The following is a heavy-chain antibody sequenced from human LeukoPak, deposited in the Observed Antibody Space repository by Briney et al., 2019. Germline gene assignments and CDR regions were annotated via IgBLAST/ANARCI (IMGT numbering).Heavy chain of an antibody. D-gene: IGHD3-10*02. J-gene: IGHJ6*04. CDR1: GFTFRNHA. CDR3: AELGITMIGGV. CDR2: ISGSGGST. Sequence: QSGGSLRLSCAASGFTFRNHAMNWVRQAPGKGLEWVSVISGSGGSTYYADSVKGRFTISRDNSKNTLYLQMNSLRAEDTAVYYCAELGITMIGGVWGKGTTVTISS. V-gene: IGHV3-23*01.